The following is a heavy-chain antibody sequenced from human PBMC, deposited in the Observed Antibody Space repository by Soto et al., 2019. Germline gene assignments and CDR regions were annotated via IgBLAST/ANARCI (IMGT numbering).Heavy chain of an antibody. D-gene: IGHD5-12*01. CDR2: IYYSGST. Sequence: SETLSLTCTVSGGSISSYYWSWIRQPPGKGLEWIGYIYYSGSTNYNPSLKSRVTISVDTSKNQFSLKLSSVTAADTAVYYCARRLRGYGLAVWGQGTLVTVSS. V-gene: IGHV4-59*08. CDR1: GGSISSYY. CDR3: ARRLRGYGLAV. J-gene: IGHJ4*02.